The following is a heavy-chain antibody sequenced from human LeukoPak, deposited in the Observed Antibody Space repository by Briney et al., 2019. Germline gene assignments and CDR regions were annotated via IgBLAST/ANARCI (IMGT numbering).Heavy chain of an antibody. Sequence: PSETLPLTCTVSGGSISSYYWSWIRQPAGKGLEWIGRIYTSGSTNYNPSLTSRVTMSVDTSKNQFSLKLSSVTAADTAVYYCARAPSSPGFGDGNWFDPWGQGTLVTVSS. J-gene: IGHJ5*02. D-gene: IGHD3-10*01. CDR3: ARAPSSPGFGDGNWFDP. V-gene: IGHV4-4*07. CDR2: IYTSGST. CDR1: GGSISSYY.